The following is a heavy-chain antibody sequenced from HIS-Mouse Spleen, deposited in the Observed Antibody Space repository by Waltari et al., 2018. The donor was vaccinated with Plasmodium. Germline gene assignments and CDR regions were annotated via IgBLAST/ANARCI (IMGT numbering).Heavy chain of an antibody. V-gene: IGHV4-34*01. Sequence: QVQLQQWGAGLLKPSETLSLTCAVYGGSFRGYYWSWIRQPPGKGLEWMGEINQSGSTNYNPSLKRRVTISVDPSKNQFSLKLSAVTAADTAVYYCARGRRIVVVTAPRGFFDYWGQGTLVTVSS. D-gene: IGHD2-21*02. J-gene: IGHJ4*02. CDR3: ARGRRIVVVTAPRGFFDY. CDR2: INQSGST. CDR1: GGSFRGYY.